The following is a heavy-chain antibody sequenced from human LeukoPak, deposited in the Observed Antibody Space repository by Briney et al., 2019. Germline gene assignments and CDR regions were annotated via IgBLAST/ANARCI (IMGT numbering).Heavy chain of an antibody. CDR2: ISYSGST. CDR1: GGSISIYY. Sequence: PSETLSLTCTVSGGSISIYYWSWIRQPPGKGLEWIGYISYSGSTNYNPSLKSRVTISVDTSKTQFSLKLSSVTAADTAVYYCARGTYNFEYWGQGTLVTVSS. V-gene: IGHV4-59*01. D-gene: IGHD4-11*01. CDR3: ARGTYNFEY. J-gene: IGHJ4*02.